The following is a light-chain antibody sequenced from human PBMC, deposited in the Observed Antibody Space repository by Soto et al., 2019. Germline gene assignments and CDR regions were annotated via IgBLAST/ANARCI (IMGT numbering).Light chain of an antibody. Sequence: QSMLPQPASVSGSPGQSITVSCTGTSSDVGAYDYVSWYQHHPGKAPKLMIYDVSYRPSGVSNRFSGSKSGNTASLTISGLQAEDEADYYCSSYTSSSTLVFGTGTKVTVL. J-gene: IGLJ1*01. CDR1: SSDVGAYDY. CDR2: DVS. V-gene: IGLV2-14*03. CDR3: SSYTSSSTLV.